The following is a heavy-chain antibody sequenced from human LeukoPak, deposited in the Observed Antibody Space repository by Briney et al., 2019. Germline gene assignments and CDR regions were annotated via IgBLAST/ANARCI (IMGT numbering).Heavy chain of an antibody. CDR1: GGSINSSSFF. CDR2: MHYTGNN. J-gene: IGHJ4*02. D-gene: IGHD2-8*02. CDR3: AGDSTGLFFDY. V-gene: IGHV4-39*02. Sequence: PSETLSLTCTVSGGSINSSSFFWVWIRQPPGKGLEWIGSMHYTGNNYYNPSVTSRATISLDTSKNKVSLTLRSVTAADTAVYYCAGDSTGLFFDYWGQGTLITVSS.